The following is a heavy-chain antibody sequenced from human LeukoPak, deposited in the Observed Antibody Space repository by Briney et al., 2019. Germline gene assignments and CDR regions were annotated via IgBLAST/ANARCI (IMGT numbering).Heavy chain of an antibody. CDR3: ARGPGHCSSTSCYNPRAPDDY. V-gene: IGHV4-34*01. CDR2: INHSGST. J-gene: IGHJ4*02. Sequence: SETLSLTCAVYGGSFSGYYWSWIRQPPGKGLEWIGEINHSGSTNYNPSLKSRVTISVDTSKNQFSLKLSSVTAADTAVYYCARGPGHCSSTSCYNPRAPDDYWGQGTLVTVSS. CDR1: GGSFSGYY. D-gene: IGHD2-2*02.